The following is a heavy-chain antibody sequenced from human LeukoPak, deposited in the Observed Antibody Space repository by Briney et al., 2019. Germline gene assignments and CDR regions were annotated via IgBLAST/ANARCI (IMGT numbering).Heavy chain of an antibody. CDR3: ARLADCSSTSCYTGGEDY. Sequence: SETPSLTCAVYGGSFSGYYWSWSRQPLGKGLEWSGEINHSGSTNYNPSLKSRVTISVDTSKNQFSLKLSSVTAADTAVYYCARLADCSSTSCYTGGEDYWGQGTLVTVSS. V-gene: IGHV4-34*01. D-gene: IGHD2-2*02. CDR1: GGSFSGYY. J-gene: IGHJ4*02. CDR2: INHSGST.